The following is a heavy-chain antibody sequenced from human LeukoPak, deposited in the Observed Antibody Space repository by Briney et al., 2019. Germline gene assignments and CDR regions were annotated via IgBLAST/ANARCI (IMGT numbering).Heavy chain of an antibody. CDR1: GFTFSSYG. D-gene: IGHD6-19*01. J-gene: IGHJ6*03. CDR3: AKTGVAEQWLVLRNYYYYMDV. V-gene: IGHV3-23*01. Sequence: GGSLRLSCAASGFTFSSYGMSWVRQAPGKGLEWVSAISGSGGSTYYADSVKGRFTIPRDNSKNTLYLQMNSLRAEDTAVYYCAKTGVAEQWLVLRNYYYYMDVWGKGTTVTISS. CDR2: ISGSGGST.